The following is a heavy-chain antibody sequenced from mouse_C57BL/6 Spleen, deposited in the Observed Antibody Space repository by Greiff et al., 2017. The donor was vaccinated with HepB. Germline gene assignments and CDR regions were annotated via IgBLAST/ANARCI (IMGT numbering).Heavy chain of an antibody. CDR2: IYPGNSDT. D-gene: IGHD2-2*01. V-gene: IGHV1-5*01. CDR1: GYTFTSYW. J-gene: IGHJ2*01. Sequence: EVQLQQSGTVLARPGASVKMSCKTSGYTFTSYWMHWVKQRPGQGLEWIGAIYPGNSDTSYNQKFKGKAKLTAVTSASTAYMELSSLTNEDSAVYYCTSGGLRRGNFDYWGQGTTLTVSS. CDR3: TSGGLRRGNFDY.